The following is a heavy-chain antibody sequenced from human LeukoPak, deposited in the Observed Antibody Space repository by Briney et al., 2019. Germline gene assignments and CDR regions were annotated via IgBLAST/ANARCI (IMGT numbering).Heavy chain of an antibody. J-gene: IGHJ4*02. D-gene: IGHD5-24*01. CDR3: ARDKGWLLSFFDY. V-gene: IGHV4-34*01. CDR2: INHSGST. CDR1: GGSFSGYY. Sequence: PPETLSLTCAVYGGSFSGYYWSWIRQPPGKGLEWIGEINHSGSTNYNPSIKSRVTISVDTSKNQFSLKLSSVTAADTAVYYCARDKGWLLSFFDYWGQGTLVTVSS.